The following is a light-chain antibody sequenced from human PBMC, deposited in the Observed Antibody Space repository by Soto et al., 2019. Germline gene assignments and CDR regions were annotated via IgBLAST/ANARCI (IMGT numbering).Light chain of an antibody. CDR3: CSYAGSYSYV. J-gene: IGLJ1*01. CDR2: DVS. Sequence: LTQPRSVSGSPGQSVTISCTGTSSDVGGYNYVSWYQEQPGKAPKLMIYDVSKRPSGVPDRFSGSKSGNTASLTISGLQAEDEADYYCCSYAGSYSYVFGAGTKATVL. CDR1: SSDVGGYNY. V-gene: IGLV2-11*01.